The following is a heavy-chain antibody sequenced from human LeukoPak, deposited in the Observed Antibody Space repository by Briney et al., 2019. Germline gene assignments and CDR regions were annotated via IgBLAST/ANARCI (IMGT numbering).Heavy chain of an antibody. CDR3: ATGHSYGYDY. D-gene: IGHD5-18*01. V-gene: IGHV3-74*01. Sequence: GSLRLSCAASGLTFRDFLMHWVRQPPGKGLVWVALVKGDGRTTIYADSVKGRFTISRDNAKNTLYLQMNSLRADDSGVYYCATGHSYGYDYWGQGVLVTVSS. CDR1: GLTFRDFL. J-gene: IGHJ4*02. CDR2: VKGDGRTT.